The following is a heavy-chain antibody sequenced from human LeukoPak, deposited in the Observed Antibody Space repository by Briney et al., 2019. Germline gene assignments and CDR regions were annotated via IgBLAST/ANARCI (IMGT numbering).Heavy chain of an antibody. CDR1: GGSISSYY. V-gene: IGHV4-59*08. Sequence: PSETLSLTCTVSGGSISSYYWSWIRQPPGKGLEWIGYIYCSGSTNYNPSLKSRVTISVDTSKNQFSLKLSSVTAADTAVYYCARHSQRKTHPYYFDYWGQGTLVTVSS. CDR3: ARHSQRKTHPYYFDY. CDR2: IYCSGST. J-gene: IGHJ4*02.